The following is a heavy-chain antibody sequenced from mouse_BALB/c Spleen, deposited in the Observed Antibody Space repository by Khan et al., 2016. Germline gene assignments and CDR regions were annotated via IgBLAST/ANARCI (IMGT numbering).Heavy chain of an antibody. D-gene: IGHD2-3*01. V-gene: IGHV3-2*02. CDR3: ERDGPNYAVDY. CDR2: IIYSGST. Sequence: EVQLQESGPGLMKPSQSLSLTCTVTGYSITSYYTWNWIRQFPGNKLEWMGYIIYSGSTTYTPSLKSRISITRDTSKNPFFLQLNDVTMEDTATYYCERDGPNYAVDYWGQRTSVTVSS. CDR1: GYSITSYYT. J-gene: IGHJ4*01.